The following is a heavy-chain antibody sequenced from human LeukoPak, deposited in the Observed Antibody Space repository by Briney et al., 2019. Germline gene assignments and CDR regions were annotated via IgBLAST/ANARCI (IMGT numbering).Heavy chain of an antibody. CDR2: ISDSGGRT. V-gene: IGHV3-23*01. CDR1: GITLGNYG. Sequence: GGSLRLSCGVSGITLGNYGMSWVRQAPGKGLEWVAGISDSGGRTNYADSVKGRFTISRDSPKNTLYLQMNSLRVEDTAVYFCAKRGVVIRVVLVGFHKEAYYFDSWGQGALVTVSS. D-gene: IGHD3-10*01. CDR3: AKRGVVIRVVLVGFHKEAYYFDS. J-gene: IGHJ4*02.